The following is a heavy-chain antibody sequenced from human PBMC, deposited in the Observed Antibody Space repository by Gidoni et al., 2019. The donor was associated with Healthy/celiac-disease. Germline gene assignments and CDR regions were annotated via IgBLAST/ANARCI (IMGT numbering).Heavy chain of an antibody. CDR2: IYYSGST. CDR1: GGSISRRSYY. Sequence: LQLQESGTGLVKPSETLSLTCTVTGGSISRRSYYWGWIRQPPGKGLAWIGSIYYSGSTYYNPSLKSRVTISVDTSKNQFSLKLSSVTAADTAVYYCARTYYDFWSGYYSGDWFDPWGQGTLVTVSS. J-gene: IGHJ5*02. D-gene: IGHD3-3*01. CDR3: ARTYYDFWSGYYSGDWFDP. V-gene: IGHV4-39*01.